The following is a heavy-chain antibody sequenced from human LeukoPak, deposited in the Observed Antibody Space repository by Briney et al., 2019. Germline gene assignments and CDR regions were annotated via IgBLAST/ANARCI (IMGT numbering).Heavy chain of an antibody. Sequence: SSETLSLTCSGYNYSISNSLYWGWLRQPPGKGLEWIGSIYRSGSTFYNPSLKSRVTISLDTSKNQFSLKLSSVTAADTAVYFCARGTYGYYMDVWGKGTMVTVSS. D-gene: IGHD4-17*01. V-gene: IGHV4-38-2*02. CDR3: ARGTYGYYMDV. J-gene: IGHJ6*03. CDR2: IYRSGST. CDR1: NYSISNSLY.